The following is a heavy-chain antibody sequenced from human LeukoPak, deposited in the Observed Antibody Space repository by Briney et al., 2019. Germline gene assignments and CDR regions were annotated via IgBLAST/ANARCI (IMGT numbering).Heavy chain of an antibody. D-gene: IGHD3-3*01. CDR1: GGSISSGDYY. CDR2: IYYSGST. CDR3: ARVGEVRFYAWFDP. Sequence: PSETLSLTCTVSGGSISSGDYYWSWIRQPPGKGLEWIGYIYYSGSTYYNPSLKSRVTISVDTSKNQFSLKLSSVTAADTAVYYCARVGEVRFYAWFDPWGQGTLVTVSS. J-gene: IGHJ5*02. V-gene: IGHV4-30-4*01.